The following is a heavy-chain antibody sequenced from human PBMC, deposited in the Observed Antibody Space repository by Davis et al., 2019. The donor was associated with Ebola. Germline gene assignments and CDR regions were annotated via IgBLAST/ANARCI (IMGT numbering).Heavy chain of an antibody. CDR1: GYTFTSYG. CDR3: ARAQFPTTSDH. CDR2: INPHNGNT. V-gene: IGHV1-18*04. J-gene: IGHJ4*02. Sequence: ASVKVSCKASGYTFTSYGITWVRQAPGQGLEWMGWINPHNGNTNYAQNVQSRVTMTTDTSTSTAYMEVGSLRSDDTAVYYCARAQFPTTSDHWGQGTLVTVSS. D-gene: IGHD1-1*01.